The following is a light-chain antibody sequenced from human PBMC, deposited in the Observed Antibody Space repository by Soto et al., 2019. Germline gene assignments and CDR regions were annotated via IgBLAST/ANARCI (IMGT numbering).Light chain of an antibody. CDR1: QSISSW. CDR3: QQYNSYLMYT. CDR2: DAS. V-gene: IGKV1-5*01. J-gene: IGKJ2*01. Sequence: DIQMTQSPSTLSASVGDRVTITCRASQSISSWLAWYQQKPGKAPKLLIYDASSLESGVPSRFSGSGSGTEFTRTISSLQPDDFATYYCQQYNSYLMYTFGQGTKLELK.